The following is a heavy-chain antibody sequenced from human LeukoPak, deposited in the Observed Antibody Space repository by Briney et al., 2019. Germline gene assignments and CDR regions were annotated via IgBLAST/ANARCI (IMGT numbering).Heavy chain of an antibody. J-gene: IGHJ5*02. Sequence: SETLSLTCAVSGGSISSGGYYWSWIRQHPGKGLEWIGYISYSGSTYYNPSLKSRVTISVDTSKNHFSLKLSSVTAADTAVYYCARGGITGTTPPGFDPWGQGTLVTVSS. V-gene: IGHV4-31*11. D-gene: IGHD1-14*01. CDR3: ARGGITGTTPPGFDP. CDR2: ISYSGST. CDR1: GGSISSGGYY.